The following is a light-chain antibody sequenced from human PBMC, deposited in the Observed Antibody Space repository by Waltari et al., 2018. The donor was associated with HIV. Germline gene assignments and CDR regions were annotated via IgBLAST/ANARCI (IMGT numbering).Light chain of an antibody. CDR3: AAWDDSLHGGV. J-gene: IGLJ1*01. Sequence: QSELTQPPSASGTPGHRVTFSCSGSSSNIGSNTVNWYQHPPGPAPKLLIYNNNQRPSGVPDRFSGSKAGTSASLAITGLQSEDEADYYCAAWDDSLHGGVFGTGTKVTVL. CDR2: NNN. V-gene: IGLV1-44*01. CDR1: SSNIGSNT.